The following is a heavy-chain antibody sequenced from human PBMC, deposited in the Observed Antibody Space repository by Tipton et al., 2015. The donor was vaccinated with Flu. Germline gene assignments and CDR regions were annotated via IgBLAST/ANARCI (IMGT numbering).Heavy chain of an antibody. CDR3: ARDRGVVVTAASFDY. D-gene: IGHD2-21*02. V-gene: IGHV4-38-2*02. CDR2: IYHSGST. Sequence: TLSLTCAVSGYSISSGYYWGWIRQPPGKGLEWIGSIYHSGSTYYNPSLKSRVTISVDTSKNQFSLKLSSVTAADTAVYYCARDRGVVVTAASFDYWGQGTLVTVSS. J-gene: IGHJ4*02. CDR1: GYSISSGYY.